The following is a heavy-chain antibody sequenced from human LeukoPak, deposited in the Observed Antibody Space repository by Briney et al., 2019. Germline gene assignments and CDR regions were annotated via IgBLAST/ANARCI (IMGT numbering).Heavy chain of an antibody. Sequence: GRSLRLSCTASGFTFGDYAMSRFRQAPGKGLEWVGFIRSKAYGGTTEYAASVKGRFTISRDDSKSIAYLQMNSLKTEDTAVYYCTRYYPWCGGDCSQVFDYWAREPWSPSPQ. V-gene: IGHV3-49*03. D-gene: IGHD2-21*02. J-gene: IGHJ4*02. CDR1: GFTFGDYA. CDR2: IRSKAYGGTT. CDR3: TRYYPWCGGDCSQVFDY.